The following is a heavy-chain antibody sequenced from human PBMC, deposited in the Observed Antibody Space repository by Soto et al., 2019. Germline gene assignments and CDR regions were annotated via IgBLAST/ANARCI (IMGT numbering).Heavy chain of an antibody. CDR1: GFTFSNAW. D-gene: IGHD2-8*02. J-gene: IGHJ4*02. CDR3: TTTGLLAVPHAY. V-gene: IGHV3-15*01. CDR2: IQTKTDGGTT. Sequence: EVQLVESGGGLVKPGGSLRLSCVASGFTFSNAWMSWVRQTPGKGLEWVGRIQTKTDGGTTDYAAPVKGRFTISRDDSKNTLHLQMNSLKSEDTAVYYCTTTGLLAVPHAYWGQGTLVTVSS.